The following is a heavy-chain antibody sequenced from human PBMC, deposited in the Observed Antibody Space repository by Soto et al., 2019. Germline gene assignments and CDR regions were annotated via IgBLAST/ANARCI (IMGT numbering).Heavy chain of an antibody. Sequence: GGSLRLCCAASGFTFDDYTVHWVRQAPGKGLEWVSLISWDGGSTYYADSVKGRFTISGDNSKNSLYLQMNSLRTEDTALYYCAKGSTPFDAFDIWGQGTTVTVSS. J-gene: IGHJ3*02. V-gene: IGHV3-43*01. D-gene: IGHD1-1*01. CDR2: ISWDGGST. CDR1: GFTFDDYT. CDR3: AKGSTPFDAFDI.